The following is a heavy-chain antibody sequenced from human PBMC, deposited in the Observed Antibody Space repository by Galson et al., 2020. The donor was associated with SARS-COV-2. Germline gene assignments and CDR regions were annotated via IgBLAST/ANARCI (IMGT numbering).Heavy chain of an antibody. V-gene: IGHV4-30-4*01. J-gene: IGHJ6*02. Sequence: ETSETLFTCTVSGGSISSGDYYWSWIRQPPGKGLEWIGYIYYSGSTYYNPSLKSRVTISVDTSKNQFSLKLSSVTAADTAVYYCARDPGETTGGMDVWGQGTTVTVSS. D-gene: IGHD4-17*01. CDR2: IYYSGST. CDR3: ARDPGETTGGMDV. CDR1: GGSISSGDYY.